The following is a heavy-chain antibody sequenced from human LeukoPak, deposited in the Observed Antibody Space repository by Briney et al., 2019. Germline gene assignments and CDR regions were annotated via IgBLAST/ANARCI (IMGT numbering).Heavy chain of an antibody. CDR2: IKQDGSEK. Sequence: PGGSLRLSCAASGFTFSSYWMSWVRQAPGKGLEWVANIKQDGSEKYYVDSVKGRFTISRDNAKNSLYLQMNSLRAEDTAVYYCARGGYGYGYFFDYWGQGTLVTVSS. V-gene: IGHV3-7*04. CDR1: GFTFSSYW. J-gene: IGHJ4*02. D-gene: IGHD5-18*01. CDR3: ARGGYGYGYFFDY.